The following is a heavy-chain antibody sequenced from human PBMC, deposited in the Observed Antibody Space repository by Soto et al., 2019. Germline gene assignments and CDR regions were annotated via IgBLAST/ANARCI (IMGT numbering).Heavy chain of an antibody. D-gene: IGHD2-15*01. J-gene: IGHJ5*02. V-gene: IGHV3-11*06. CDR1: GFTFGDSY. CDR2: ISPGSRYP. Sequence: QVQLVESGGGLVPPGGSLRLSCAGSGFTFGDSYMSWIRQAPGKGLEWLSYISPGSRYPAYADSVKGRFNISRDNAKSSLYLQMMSLTAEDTAIYYCVRGGGGGLFDPWGQGTMVTVSS. CDR3: VRGGGGGLFDP.